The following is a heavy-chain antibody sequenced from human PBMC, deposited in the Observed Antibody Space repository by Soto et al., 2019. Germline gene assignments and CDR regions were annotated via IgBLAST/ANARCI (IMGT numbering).Heavy chain of an antibody. CDR2: IRSKTNGGTT. Sequence: PGGSLRLSCAASGFTFGDYAMSWFRQAPGKGLEWVGFIRSKTNGGTTEYAASVKGRFTISRDDSKSFAYLQMDSLRTEDTGVYYCTRGSIISMVRGVPSLFDQWGQGTMGTFSS. D-gene: IGHD3-10*01. CDR1: GFTFGDYA. V-gene: IGHV3-49*03. J-gene: IGHJ4*02. CDR3: TRGSIISMVRGVPSLFDQ.